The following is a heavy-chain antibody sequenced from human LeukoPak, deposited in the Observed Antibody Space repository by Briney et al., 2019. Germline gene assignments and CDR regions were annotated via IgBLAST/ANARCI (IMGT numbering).Heavy chain of an antibody. D-gene: IGHD5-18*01. CDR1: GYTFASYD. CDR3: ARDNGYRTPHYFDF. CDR2: MNPNGGNT. Sequence: GASVKVSCKASGYTFASYDVNWVRQATGQGLEWMGWMNPNGGNTGFAQKFQGRVTMTRNTSISTAYMELTSLTSEDTAVYYCARDNGYRTPHYFDFWGQGTLVTVSS. V-gene: IGHV1-8*01. J-gene: IGHJ4*02.